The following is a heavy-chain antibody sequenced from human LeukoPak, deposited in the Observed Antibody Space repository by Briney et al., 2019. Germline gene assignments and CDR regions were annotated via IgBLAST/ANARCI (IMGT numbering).Heavy chain of an antibody. CDR2: FYFSGST. CDR3: ARGQVGATHLFHY. J-gene: IGHJ4*02. V-gene: IGHV4-61*01. D-gene: IGHD1-26*01. Sequence: PSETLSLTCTVSGGSVSSDSYYWSWIRQPPGKGLEWIGYFYFSGSTSYNPSLKSRVTISVDTSKNQFSLKLSSVTAADTAVYYCARGQVGATHLFHYWGQGTLVTVSS. CDR1: GGSVSSDSYY.